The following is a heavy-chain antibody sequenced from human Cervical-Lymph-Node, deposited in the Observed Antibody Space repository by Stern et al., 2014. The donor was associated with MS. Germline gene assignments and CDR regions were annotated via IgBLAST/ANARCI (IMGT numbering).Heavy chain of an antibody. CDR1: GFCLGNSG. J-gene: IGHJ6*02. Sequence: VQLVESGGGVVQPGRSLTLSCAASGFCLGNSGMHWVRQAPGKGLEWVAVMSFVGGNRKYGDPVKGRFSTSRDIPNNNAVLLMSTLRPEDAAVYYCMGVGDAMHVWGQGTTVIVSS. CDR2: MSFVGGNR. CDR3: MGVGDAMHV. V-gene: IGHV3-30*03.